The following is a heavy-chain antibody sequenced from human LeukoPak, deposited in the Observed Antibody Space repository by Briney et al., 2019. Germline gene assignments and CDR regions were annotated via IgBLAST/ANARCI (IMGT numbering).Heavy chain of an antibody. Sequence: GGTLRLSCAASGFTFSSYGMRWVSQAPGKGLEWVAVIWYDGSNKYYADSVKGRFTISRDNSKNTLYLQMNSLRAEDTAVYYCARGRYQLLWGDYWGQGTLVTVSS. J-gene: IGHJ4*02. CDR2: IWYDGSNK. CDR3: ARGRYQLLWGDY. V-gene: IGHV3-33*01. D-gene: IGHD2-2*01. CDR1: GFTFSSYG.